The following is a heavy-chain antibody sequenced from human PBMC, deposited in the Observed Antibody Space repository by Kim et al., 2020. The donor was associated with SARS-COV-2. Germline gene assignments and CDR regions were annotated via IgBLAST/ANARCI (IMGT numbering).Heavy chain of an antibody. V-gene: IGHV1-69*13. CDR1: GGTFSSYA. CDR3: ASGSLGWGWWYFDL. J-gene: IGHJ2*01. D-gene: IGHD7-27*01. Sequence: SSVKVSCKASGGTFSSYAISWVRQAPGQGLEWMGGIIPIFGTANYAQKFQGRVTITADESTSTAYMELSSLRSEDTAVYYCASGSLGWGWWYFDLWGRGTLVTVSS. CDR2: IIPIFGTA.